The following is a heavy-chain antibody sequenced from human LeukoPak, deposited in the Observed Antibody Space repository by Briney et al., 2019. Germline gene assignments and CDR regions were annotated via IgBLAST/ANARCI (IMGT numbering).Heavy chain of an antibody. V-gene: IGHV4-59*08. CDR2: IYYSGST. J-gene: IGHJ4*02. D-gene: IGHD1-26*01. CDR1: GYSISSGYY. CDR3: ARHSLDSGSFLLFDY. Sequence: PSETLSLTCTVSGYSISSGYYWSWIRQPPGKGLEWIGYIYYSGSTNYNPSLKSRVTISVDTSKNQFSLKLSSVTAADTAVYYCARHSLDSGSFLLFDYWGQGTLVTVSS.